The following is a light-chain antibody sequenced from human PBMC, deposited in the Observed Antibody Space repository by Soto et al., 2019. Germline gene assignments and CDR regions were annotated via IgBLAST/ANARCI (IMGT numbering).Light chain of an antibody. CDR3: QVWDSSSDHRGV. CDR1: NIGSKS. V-gene: IGLV3-21*04. J-gene: IGLJ1*01. CDR2: YDS. Sequence: SYELTQPPSVSVAPGKMARITCGGNNIGSKSVHWYQQKPGQAPVLVIYYDSDRPSGIPERFSGSNSGNTATLTISRVEAGDEADYYCQVWDSSSDHRGVFGTGTKLAVL.